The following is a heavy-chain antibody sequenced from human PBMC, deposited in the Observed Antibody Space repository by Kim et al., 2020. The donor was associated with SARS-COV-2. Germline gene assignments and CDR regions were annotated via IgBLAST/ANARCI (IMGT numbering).Heavy chain of an antibody. V-gene: IGHV4-39*01. J-gene: IGHJ4*02. CDR2: AYYGGTT. D-gene: IGHD3-22*01. CDR3: SAAPITTRALG. Sequence: SETLSLTCSSPGGSISSTPYYWAWFRQPPGKGLEWIGSAYYGGTTYYNVSLKTRVTISLDTSTKQCSPRLTSVHAADTAMYFCSAAPITTRALGWGRGAL. CDR1: GGSISSTPYY.